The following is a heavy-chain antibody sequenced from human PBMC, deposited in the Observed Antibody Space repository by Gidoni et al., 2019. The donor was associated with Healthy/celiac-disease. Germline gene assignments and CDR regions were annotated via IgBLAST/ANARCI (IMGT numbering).Heavy chain of an antibody. J-gene: IGHJ6*02. CDR1: GFTSSNAW. V-gene: IGHV3-15*01. Sequence: EVQLVESGGGLVKPGGSLRLSCAASGFTSSNAWMSWVRQAPGKGLEWVGRIKSKTDGGTTDYAAPVKGRFTISRDDSKNTLYLQMNSLKTEDTAVYYCTTDLTIRGSGMDVWGQGTTVTVSS. CDR3: TTDLTIRGSGMDV. CDR2: IKSKTDGGTT. D-gene: IGHD3-9*01.